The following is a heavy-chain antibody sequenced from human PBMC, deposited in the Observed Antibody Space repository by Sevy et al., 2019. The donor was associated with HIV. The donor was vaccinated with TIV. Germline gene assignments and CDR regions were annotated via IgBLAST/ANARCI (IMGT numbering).Heavy chain of an antibody. CDR3: AREGGYTDQGMDV. Sequence: GGSLRLSCAASGFSFNNYDMNWVRQAPGKGLEWISYISTSSSHIYYVDSVKGRFTISRDKANNSLSVQMNSLRAEDTAVYYCAREGGYTDQGMDVWGQGTTVTVSS. CDR1: GFSFNNYD. V-gene: IGHV3-21*05. J-gene: IGHJ6*02. CDR2: ISTSSSHI. D-gene: IGHD5-12*01.